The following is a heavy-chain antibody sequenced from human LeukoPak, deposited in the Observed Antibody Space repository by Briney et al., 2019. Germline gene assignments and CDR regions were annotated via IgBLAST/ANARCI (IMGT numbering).Heavy chain of an antibody. V-gene: IGHV3-23*01. CDR1: GFTFSSFD. CDR2: ISVSATNT. J-gene: IGHJ1*01. D-gene: IGHD3-22*01. CDR3: ATITSMRVVLIS. Sequence: GGSLRLSCAASGFTFSSFDMTWVRQAPGKGLEWVSTISVSATNTYFADSVKGRFTISRDNSKNPLYLQMNSLRADDTAVYYCATITSMRVVLISWGQGTLVTVSS.